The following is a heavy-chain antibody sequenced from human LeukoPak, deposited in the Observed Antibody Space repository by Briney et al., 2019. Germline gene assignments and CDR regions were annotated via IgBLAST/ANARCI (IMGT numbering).Heavy chain of an antibody. D-gene: IGHD5-18*01. Sequence: GMSLRLSCAASGFTFDDYAMHRVRQAPRKGLEWVSGISWNSGNIDYADSVKGRFTISRDNAKNSLYLQMASLRAEDTALYYCAKVSGYSYGFFDYWGQGSLVTVSS. J-gene: IGHJ4*02. CDR1: GFTFDDYA. CDR3: AKVSGYSYGFFDY. CDR2: ISWNSGNI. V-gene: IGHV3-9*01.